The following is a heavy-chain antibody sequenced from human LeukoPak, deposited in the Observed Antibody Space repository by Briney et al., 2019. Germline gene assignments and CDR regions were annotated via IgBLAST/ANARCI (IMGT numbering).Heavy chain of an antibody. J-gene: IGHJ3*02. CDR1: GFTFDDYA. V-gene: IGHV3-9*01. Sequence: PGRSLRLSCAASGFTFDDYAMHWVRQAPGKGLEWVSGISWNSGSIDYADSVKGRFTISRDNAKNSLYLQMNSLRAEDTALYYCAKDDAFDIWGQGTMVTVSS. CDR2: ISWNSGSI. CDR3: AKDDAFDI.